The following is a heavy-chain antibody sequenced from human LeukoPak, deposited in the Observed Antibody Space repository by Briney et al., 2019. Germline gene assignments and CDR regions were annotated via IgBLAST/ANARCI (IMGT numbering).Heavy chain of an antibody. CDR1: GFTFSSYG. CDR2: IWYDGSNK. Sequence: GGSLRLSCAASGFTFSSYGIHWVRQAPGKGLEWVAVIWYDGSNKYYADSVKGRFTISRDNSKNTLYLQMNSLRAEDTAVYYCARDRDYDFWSGYYSNYYYGMDVWGRGTTVTVSS. D-gene: IGHD3-3*01. V-gene: IGHV3-33*01. J-gene: IGHJ6*02. CDR3: ARDRDYDFWSGYYSNYYYGMDV.